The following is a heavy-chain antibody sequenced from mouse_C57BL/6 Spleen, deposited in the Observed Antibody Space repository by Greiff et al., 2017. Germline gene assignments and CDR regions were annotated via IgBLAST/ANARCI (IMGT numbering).Heavy chain of an antibody. CDR3: ARGDVLDYAMDY. D-gene: IGHD2-10*02. J-gene: IGHJ4*01. Sequence: QVQLQQPGAELVKPGASVKLSCKASGYTFTSYWLHWVKQRPGQGLEWIGMIHPNSGSTNYNEKFKSKATLTVDKSSSTAYMQLSSLTSEDSAVDYCARGDVLDYAMDYWGQGTSVTVSS. CDR1: GYTFTSYW. V-gene: IGHV1-64*01. CDR2: IHPNSGST.